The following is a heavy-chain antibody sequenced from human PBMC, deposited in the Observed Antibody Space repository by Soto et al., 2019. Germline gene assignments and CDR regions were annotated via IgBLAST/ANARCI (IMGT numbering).Heavy chain of an antibody. Sequence: ASVKVSCKASGYTFTSYGISWVRQAPGRGLEWMGWISAYNGDTNYAQNLQGRVTMTTDTSTNTAYMELRSLRSDDTAVYYCAIHCSGTSCYEAFDIWGQGTLVTVSS. CDR1: GYTFTSYG. V-gene: IGHV1-18*01. CDR3: AIHCSGTSCYEAFDI. CDR2: ISAYNGDT. D-gene: IGHD2-2*01. J-gene: IGHJ3*02.